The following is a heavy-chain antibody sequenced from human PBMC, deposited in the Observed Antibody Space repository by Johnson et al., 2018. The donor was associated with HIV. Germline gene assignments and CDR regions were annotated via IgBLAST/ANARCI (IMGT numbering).Heavy chain of an antibody. Sequence: EQLVESGGGLVQPGGSLRLSCVASGFTFSNAWLSWVRQAAGEGLEWVSVIYSGGSTYYADSVKGRFTISRDNSKNTLYLQMNSLRAEDTALYYCARGVYYYDSSGYQSAFDIWGQGTMVTVSS. V-gene: IGHV3-66*01. CDR1: GFTFSNAW. J-gene: IGHJ3*02. CDR3: ARGVYYYDSSGYQSAFDI. CDR2: IYSGGST. D-gene: IGHD3-22*01.